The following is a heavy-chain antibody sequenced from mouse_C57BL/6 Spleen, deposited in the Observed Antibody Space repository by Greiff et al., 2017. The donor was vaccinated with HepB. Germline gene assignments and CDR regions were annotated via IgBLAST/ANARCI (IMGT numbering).Heavy chain of an antibody. CDR1: GFTFSSYA. CDR2: ISDGGSYT. V-gene: IGHV5-4*01. Sequence: EGQVVASGGGLVKPGGSLKLSCAASGFTFSSYAMSWVRQTPEKRLEWVATISDGGSYTYYPDNVKGRFTITRDNAKNNLYLQMSHLKSEDTAMYYCARGISSYSYFDVWITGTTVTVSS. CDR3: ARGISSYSYFDV. D-gene: IGHD1-1*01. J-gene: IGHJ1*03.